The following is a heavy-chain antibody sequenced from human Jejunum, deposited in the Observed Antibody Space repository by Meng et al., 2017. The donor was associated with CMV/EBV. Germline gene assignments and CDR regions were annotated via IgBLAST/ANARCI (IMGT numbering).Heavy chain of an antibody. J-gene: IGHJ4*02. CDR2: ICPSDSGT. V-gene: IGHV5-51*01. D-gene: IGHD3/OR15-3a*01. Sequence: SYRNGWVRQMHGKGLGWMEIICPSDSGTTNSPSFQGQVIITADKDIDTAYLQWGSTKASDTAMYYCATSLLGLAAATRPNSFDLWGQGTLVTVSS. CDR1: SYR. CDR3: ATSLLGLAAATRPNSFDL.